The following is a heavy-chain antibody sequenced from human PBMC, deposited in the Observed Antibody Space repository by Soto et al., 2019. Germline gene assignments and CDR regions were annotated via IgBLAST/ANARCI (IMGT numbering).Heavy chain of an antibody. CDR3: AISDCTGAYCDSWPFNYGVDV. D-gene: IGHD2-8*02. J-gene: IGHJ6*02. Sequence: QVQLVESGGGVVQPGGSLRLSCTTSGFTFNTYGMHWVRQAPGKGLEWVAIIWYDGSNKYYADSVKGRFTISRDNSKNTLYLHMKSLRAGDTALYYCAISDCTGAYCDSWPFNYGVDVWGQGTTVTVSS. CDR1: GFTFNTYG. V-gene: IGHV3-33*08. CDR2: IWYDGSNK.